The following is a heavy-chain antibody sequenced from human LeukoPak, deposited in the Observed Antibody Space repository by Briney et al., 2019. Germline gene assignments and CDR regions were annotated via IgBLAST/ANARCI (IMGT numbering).Heavy chain of an antibody. D-gene: IGHD3-10*01. CDR1: GESFSGHY. J-gene: IGHJ4*02. V-gene: IGHV4-34*01. Sequence: PSETLSLTCAVYGESFSGHYWTWIRQPPGRGLEWIGEINHSGSTTSNPSLNNRLTISVDTSKNQFSLKLTSVTAADTAVYYCARPRYGSGSLDSWGQGTLVTVSS. CDR2: INHSGST. CDR3: ARPRYGSGSLDS.